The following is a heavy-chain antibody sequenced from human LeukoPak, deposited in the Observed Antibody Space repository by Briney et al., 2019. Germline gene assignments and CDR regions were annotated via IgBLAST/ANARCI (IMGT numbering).Heavy chain of an antibody. D-gene: IGHD2-2*01. CDR3: ARWVEVPAAGYNYYYDGMDV. J-gene: IGHJ6*02. CDR1: GFTFRSYV. CDR2: IWSDGSNK. V-gene: IGHV3-33*01. Sequence: PGGSLRLSCEASGFTFRSYVMHWVRQAPGKGLEWVAVIWSDGSNKYYAYPVKVRFTISRDNSKNTLYLQMNSLRAEDTAVYYCARWVEVPAAGYNYYYDGMDVGVQGATVTVSS.